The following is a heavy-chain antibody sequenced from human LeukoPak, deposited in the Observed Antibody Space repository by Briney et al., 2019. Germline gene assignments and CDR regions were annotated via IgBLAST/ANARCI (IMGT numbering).Heavy chain of an antibody. CDR1: GFTFSSYA. Sequence: TLGSLRLSCAASGFTFSSYAMHWVRQAPGKGLEWVAVISYDGSNKYYADSVKGRFTISRDNSKNTLYLQMNSLRAEDTAVYYCAKERDIYCSCTSCPWYFDYWGQGTLVTVSS. D-gene: IGHD2-2*01. CDR3: AKERDIYCSCTSCPWYFDY. J-gene: IGHJ4*02. V-gene: IGHV3-30-3*01. CDR2: ISYDGSNK.